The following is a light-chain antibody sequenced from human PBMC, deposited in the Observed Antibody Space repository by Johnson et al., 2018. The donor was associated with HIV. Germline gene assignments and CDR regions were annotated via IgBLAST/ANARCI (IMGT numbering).Light chain of an antibody. V-gene: IGLV1-51*01. J-gene: IGLJ1*01. CDR3: GTWDSSLSAA. CDR1: SSNIGNNY. CDR2: DNN. Sequence: QSVLTQPPSVSAAPGQKVTISCSGSSSNIGNNYVSWYQQLPGTAPKLLIYDNNKRPSGIPDRFSGSKSGTSATLGITGLQTGDEADDYCGTWDSSLSAAFGTGTKVTVL.